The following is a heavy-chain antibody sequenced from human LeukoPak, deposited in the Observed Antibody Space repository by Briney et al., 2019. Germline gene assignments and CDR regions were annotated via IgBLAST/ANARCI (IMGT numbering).Heavy chain of an antibody. V-gene: IGHV3-20*04. CDR2: INWNGGTT. CDR1: GFTFDDYG. CDR3: ARESPYYMDV. J-gene: IGHJ6*03. Sequence: PGGSLRLSCAATGFTFDDYGMSWVRQAPGKGLEWVSGINWNGGTTGYADSVKGRFTISRDNAKNSLYLQMNNLRAEDMALYYCARESPYYMDVWGKGTTVTVSS.